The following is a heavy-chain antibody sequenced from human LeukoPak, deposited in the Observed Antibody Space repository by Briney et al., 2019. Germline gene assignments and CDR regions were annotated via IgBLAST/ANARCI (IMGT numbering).Heavy chain of an antibody. V-gene: IGHV3-73*01. CDR1: GFTFSGSA. CDR3: TRDSGTYNWLDP. CDR2: IDKEKNSYATAS. Sequence: PGGSLRLSCAASGFTFSGSAIHWVRQSFGKGLEWIGHIDKEKNSYATASAYAVSVEGRFTVSRDDSKNMAFLQMSGPKTEDTALYFCTRDSGTYNWLDPWGQGTLVTVSS. J-gene: IGHJ5*02. D-gene: IGHD1-26*01.